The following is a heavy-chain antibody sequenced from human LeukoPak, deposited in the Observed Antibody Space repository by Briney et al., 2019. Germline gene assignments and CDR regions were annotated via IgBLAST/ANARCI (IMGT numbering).Heavy chain of an antibody. CDR3: AHTINPSYFDY. J-gene: IGHJ4*02. CDR1: GFSVTTNGVG. V-gene: IGHV2-5*02. CDR2: IYWDDDK. Sequence: SGPTLVNPTQTLTLTCTFSGFSVTTNGVGVGWIRQPPGKALEWLALIYWDDDKRYNPSLKSRLTIIKDTSKNQVVLTMTNMDSVDTATYFCAHTINPSYFDYWGQGTVVTVSS.